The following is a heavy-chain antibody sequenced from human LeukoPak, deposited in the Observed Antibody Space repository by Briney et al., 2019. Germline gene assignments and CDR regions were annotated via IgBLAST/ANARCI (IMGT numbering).Heavy chain of an antibody. Sequence: GGSLRLSCAASGFTFSSYWMSWVRQAPGKGLEWVANIKQDGSEKYYVDSVKGRFTISRDNAKNSLYLQMNSLRAEDTAVYYCARENKRVLRYFDWLHYYYMDVWGKGTTVTVSS. J-gene: IGHJ6*03. CDR2: IKQDGSEK. CDR1: GFTFSSYW. CDR3: ARENKRVLRYFDWLHYYYMDV. V-gene: IGHV3-7*01. D-gene: IGHD3-9*01.